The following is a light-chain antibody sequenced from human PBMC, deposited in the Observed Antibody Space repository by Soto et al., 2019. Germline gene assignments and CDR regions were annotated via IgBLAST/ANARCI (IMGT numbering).Light chain of an antibody. J-gene: IGKJ3*01. CDR1: QSLSY. V-gene: IGKV3-20*01. CDR2: DAS. CDR3: QQYGRSPGFT. Sequence: EIVLMQSPGTLSLSPGEGATLSCRASQSLSYLAWYQQKPGQAPRLLIYDASSRATGIPARFSGSGSGTDLTLRIIRREPEAFAVYYCQQYGRSPGFTSGPGTKVDI.